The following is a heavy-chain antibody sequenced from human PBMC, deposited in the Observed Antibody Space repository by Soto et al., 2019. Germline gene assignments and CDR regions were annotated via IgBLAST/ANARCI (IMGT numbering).Heavy chain of an antibody. J-gene: IGHJ6*02. V-gene: IGHV1-69*01. D-gene: IGHD6-13*01. Sequence: QVQLVQSGAEVKKPGSSVKVSCKASGGTFSSYAISWVRQAPGQGLEWMGGIIPIFGTANYAQKFQGRVTITADESTSTAYMELSSLRSEDTAVYYCERKFLGAAAGTGGMDVWGQGTTVTVSS. CDR2: IIPIFGTA. CDR3: ERKFLGAAAGTGGMDV. CDR1: GGTFSSYA.